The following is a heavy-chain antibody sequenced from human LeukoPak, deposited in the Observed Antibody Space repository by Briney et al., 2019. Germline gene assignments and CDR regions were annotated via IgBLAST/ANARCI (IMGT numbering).Heavy chain of an antibody. CDR2: ITASSTAI. CDR1: GFTFYTYT. CDR3: ARTYYDILTGYNPYFDY. D-gene: IGHD3-9*01. Sequence: GGSLRLSCAASGFTFYTYTMNWVRQAPGKGLEWVSSITASSTAIYSADSVKGRFTISRDNAKNFLYLQMNSLRAEDTAVYYCARTYYDILTGYNPYFDYWGQGILVTVSS. V-gene: IGHV3-21*01. J-gene: IGHJ4*02.